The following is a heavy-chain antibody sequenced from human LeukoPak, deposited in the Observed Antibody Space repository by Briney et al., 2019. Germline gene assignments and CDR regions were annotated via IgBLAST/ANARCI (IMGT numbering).Heavy chain of an antibody. Sequence: GSLRLSCAASGFSFSNYGMHWIRQPPGKGLEWVGDIYYSGSTNYNPSLKSRVTISVDTSKNQFSLKLSSVTAADTAVYYCARETGEQANWGFALYYFDYWGQGTLVTVSS. J-gene: IGHJ4*02. V-gene: IGHV4-59*12. CDR3: ARETGEQANWGFALYYFDY. CDR2: IYYSGST. D-gene: IGHD7-27*01. CDR1: GFSFSNYG.